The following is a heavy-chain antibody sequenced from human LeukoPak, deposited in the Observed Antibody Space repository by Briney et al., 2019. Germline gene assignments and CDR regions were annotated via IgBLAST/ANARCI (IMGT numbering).Heavy chain of an antibody. Sequence: SETLSLTCAVYGGSFSGYYWSWIRQPPGKGLEWIGYIHYSGNTNYNPSLKSRVTISLDTSKNQFSLNLRSVSAADAAVYYCARGFSPQEGSVWGQGTMVTVSS. J-gene: IGHJ3*01. CDR2: IHYSGNT. CDR1: GGSFSGYY. CDR3: ARGFSPQEGSV. V-gene: IGHV4-34*11. D-gene: IGHD2/OR15-2a*01.